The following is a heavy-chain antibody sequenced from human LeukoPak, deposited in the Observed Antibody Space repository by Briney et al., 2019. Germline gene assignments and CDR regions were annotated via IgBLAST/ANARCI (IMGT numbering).Heavy chain of an antibody. CDR2: IKQDGSEK. D-gene: IGHD4/OR15-4a*01. V-gene: IGHV3-7*01. CDR3: GYGAYFFNY. J-gene: IGHJ4*02. CDR1: GFIFSNYW. Sequence: GRSLRLSCAASGFIFSNYWMSWVRQAPGKGLEWVANIKQDGSEKNYVDSVKGRFSISRDNAKNSLYLQMNSLRAEDTGFYYCGYGAYFFNYWGQGTLVTVSS.